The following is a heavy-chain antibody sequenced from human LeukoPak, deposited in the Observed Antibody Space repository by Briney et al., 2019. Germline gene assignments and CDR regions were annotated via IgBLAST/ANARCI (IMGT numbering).Heavy chain of an antibody. CDR2: IYYSGST. CDR1: GGSISSSSYY. D-gene: IGHD4-17*01. J-gene: IGHJ4*02. V-gene: IGHV4-39*07. Sequence: SETLSLTCTVSGGSISSSSYYWGWIRQPPGKGLEWIGSIYYSGSTYYNPSLKSRVTISVDTSKNQFSLKLSSVTAADTAVYYCARGETTVTLLDYWGQGTLVTVSS. CDR3: ARGETTVTLLDY.